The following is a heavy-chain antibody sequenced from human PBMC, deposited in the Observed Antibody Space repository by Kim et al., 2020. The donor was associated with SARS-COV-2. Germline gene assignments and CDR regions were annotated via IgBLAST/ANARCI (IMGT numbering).Heavy chain of an antibody. CDR1: GGSISSYY. Sequence: SETLSLTCTVSGGSISSYYWSWIRQPAGKGLEWIGRIYTSGSTNYNPSLKSRVTMSVDTSKNHFSLKLSSVTAADTAVYYCARTYVLLWFGELKYWYFDLWGRGTLVTVSS. D-gene: IGHD3-10*01. J-gene: IGHJ2*01. V-gene: IGHV4-4*07. CDR3: ARTYVLLWFGELKYWYFDL. CDR2: IYTSGST.